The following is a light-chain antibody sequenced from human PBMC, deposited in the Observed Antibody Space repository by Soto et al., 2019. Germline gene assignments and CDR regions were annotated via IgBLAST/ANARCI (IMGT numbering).Light chain of an antibody. CDR3: QQYNNWLYT. CDR1: QSVSSN. Sequence: EMVMTQSPATLSVSPGERATLSCRASQSVSSNLARYQQKPGQAPRLLIYGASTRATGVPARFSGSGSGTEFTLTISSLQSEDFAVYYCQQYNNWLYTFGQGTKVDIK. V-gene: IGKV3-15*01. CDR2: GAS. J-gene: IGKJ2*01.